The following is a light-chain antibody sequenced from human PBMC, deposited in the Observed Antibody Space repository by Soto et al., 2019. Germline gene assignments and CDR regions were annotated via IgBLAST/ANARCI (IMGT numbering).Light chain of an antibody. CDR1: SSNIGGNS. Sequence: QSVLTQPPSASAAPGPTVTISCSGSSSNIGGNSVSWYQQLPGTAPKLLIYDDNKRPSGIPDRFSGSKSGTSATLGITGFQTGDEADYYCGSWDSSLRAYVFGTGTKVT. V-gene: IGLV1-51*01. CDR2: DDN. J-gene: IGLJ1*01. CDR3: GSWDSSLRAYV.